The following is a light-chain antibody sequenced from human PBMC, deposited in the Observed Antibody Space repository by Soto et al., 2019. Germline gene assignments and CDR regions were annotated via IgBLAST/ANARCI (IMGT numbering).Light chain of an antibody. CDR2: DNN. Sequence: QSVLTQPPSVSAAPGQKVTISCSGSNSNIGNNYVSWYQQLPGTAPKLLIYDNNKRPSGTPDRFSGSKSGTSATLGITGLQTGDEADYYCGAWDDSLSAVFGGGTKLTVL. V-gene: IGLV1-51*01. CDR1: NSNIGNNY. J-gene: IGLJ2*01. CDR3: GAWDDSLSAV.